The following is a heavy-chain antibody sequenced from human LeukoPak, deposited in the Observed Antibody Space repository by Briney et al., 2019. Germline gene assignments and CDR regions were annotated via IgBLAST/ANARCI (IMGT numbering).Heavy chain of an antibody. CDR2: INHSGST. Sequence: PSETLSLTCAVYGGSFSGYSWSWIRQPPGKGLEWIGEINHSGSTNYNPSLKSRVTISVDTSKNQFSLKLSSVTAADTAVYYCARHPRGYYYDSSGTTPGAFDIWGQGTMVTVSS. V-gene: IGHV4-34*01. CDR3: ARHPRGYYYDSSGTTPGAFDI. CDR1: GGSFSGYS. D-gene: IGHD3-22*01. J-gene: IGHJ3*02.